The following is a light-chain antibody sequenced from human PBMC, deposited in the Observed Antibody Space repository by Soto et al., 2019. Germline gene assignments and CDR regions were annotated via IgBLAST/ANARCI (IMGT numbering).Light chain of an antibody. CDR3: STYAGCDVLL. CDR2: EVD. Sequence: QSALTQPPSASGSPGQSVTVSCTGTSTDVGGYNSGSWYQQHPGKAPKLIIYEVDNRPSGVPDRFSGSKSGNTASLTVFGLQDDDEADYFCSTYAGCDVLLFGGGTKLTVL. V-gene: IGLV2-8*01. CDR1: STDVGGYNS. J-gene: IGLJ2*01.